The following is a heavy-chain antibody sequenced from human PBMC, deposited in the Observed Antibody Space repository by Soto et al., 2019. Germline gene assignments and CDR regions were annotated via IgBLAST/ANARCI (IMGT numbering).Heavy chain of an antibody. J-gene: IGHJ3*02. CDR3: ARISYYDSSGQNRNAFDI. D-gene: IGHD3-22*01. Sequence: QVQLVQSGAEVKKPGASVKVSCKASGYTFTSYYMHWVRQAPGQGLEWLGIINPSGGSTSYAQKFQGRVTMTRDTSTSTVYMELSSLRSEDTAVYYCARISYYDSSGQNRNAFDIWGQGTMVTVSS. CDR1: GYTFTSYY. V-gene: IGHV1-46*01. CDR2: INPSGGST.